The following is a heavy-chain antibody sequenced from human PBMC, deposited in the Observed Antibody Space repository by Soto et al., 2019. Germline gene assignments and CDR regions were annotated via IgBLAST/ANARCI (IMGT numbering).Heavy chain of an antibody. CDR3: ARAPTYIAARLLWYFDY. D-gene: IGHD6-6*01. V-gene: IGHV3-64*01. Sequence: GVPLRLPCAASGFTFSSYAMHWVRQAPGKGLEYVSAISSNGGSTYYANSVKGRFTISRDNSKNTLYLQMGSLRAEDMAVYYCARAPTYIAARLLWYFDYWGQGTLVTVSS. CDR1: GFTFSSYA. CDR2: ISSNGGST. J-gene: IGHJ4*02.